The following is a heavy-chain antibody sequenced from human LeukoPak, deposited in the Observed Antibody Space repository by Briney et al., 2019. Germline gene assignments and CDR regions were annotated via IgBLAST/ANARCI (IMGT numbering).Heavy chain of an antibody. CDR1: GFTFNIYE. Sequence: PGGSLRLSCAASGFTFNIYEFNWVRQAPGKGLEWVSYISTSDSTIYYADSVKGRFTIPRDNAKNSLYLQMNSLRLEDTAIYYCARGDWWATTIVDLWGQGTLVTVPS. J-gene: IGHJ5*02. CDR3: ARGDWWATTIVDL. D-gene: IGHD1-26*01. V-gene: IGHV3-48*03. CDR2: ISTSDSTI.